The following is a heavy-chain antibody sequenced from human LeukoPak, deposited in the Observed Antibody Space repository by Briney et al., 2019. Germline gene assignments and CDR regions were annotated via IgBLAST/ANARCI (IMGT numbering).Heavy chain of an antibody. CDR3: ARVDTTRGDAFDI. D-gene: IGHD5-18*01. J-gene: IGHJ3*02. V-gene: IGHV3-21*01. CDR2: ISSGRDYI. CDR1: GFTFSSYD. Sequence: AGGSLRLSCAASGFTFSSYDMNWVRQAPGKGLEWVSSISSGRDYIYYADSVKGRFTISRDNAKNSLFLQVDSLRAEDTALYYCARVDTTRGDAFDIWGQGTMVTVSS.